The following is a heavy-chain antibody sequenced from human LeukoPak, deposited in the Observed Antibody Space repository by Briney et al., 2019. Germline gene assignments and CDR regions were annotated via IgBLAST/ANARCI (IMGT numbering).Heavy chain of an antibody. CDR3: ARANGWSGPFDY. V-gene: IGHV1-69*05. D-gene: IGHD3-3*01. CDR2: IIPILGTA. CDR1: GGTFSSYA. Sequence: SVKVSCKASGGTFSSYAISWVRQAPGQGLEWMGGIIPILGTANYAQRFQGRVTITTDESTSTAYMELSSLRSEDTAVYYCARANGWSGPFDYWGQGTLVTVSS. J-gene: IGHJ4*02.